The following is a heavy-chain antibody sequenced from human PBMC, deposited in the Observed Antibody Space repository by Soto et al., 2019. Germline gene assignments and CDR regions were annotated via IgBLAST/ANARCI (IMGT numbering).Heavy chain of an antibody. J-gene: IGHJ4*02. V-gene: IGHV4-34*01. D-gene: IGHD4-4*01. CDR1: GGSFSGYY. CDR2: INHSGTT. Sequence: PSETLCLTCAVYGGSFSGYYWSWIRQPPGKGLEWIGEINHSGTTNYNPSLKSRVTISVDTSKNQFSLKLSSVTAADTAVYYCARTGGTVTTLTGTDYWGQGTLVTVSS. CDR3: ARTGGTVTTLTGTDY.